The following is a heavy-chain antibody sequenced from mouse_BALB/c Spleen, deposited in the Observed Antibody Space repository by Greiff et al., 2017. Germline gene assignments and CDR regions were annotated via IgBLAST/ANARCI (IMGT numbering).Heavy chain of an antibody. CDR3: ARSPYGSSYGFAY. Sequence: VQLKESGAELVKPGASVKLSCTASGFNIKDTYMHWVKQRPEQGLEWIGRIDPANGNTKYDPKFQGKATITADTSSNTAYLQLSSLTSEDTAVYYCARSPYGSSYGFAYWGQGTLVTVSA. V-gene: IGHV14-3*02. J-gene: IGHJ3*01. CDR2: IDPANGNT. CDR1: GFNIKDTY. D-gene: IGHD1-1*01.